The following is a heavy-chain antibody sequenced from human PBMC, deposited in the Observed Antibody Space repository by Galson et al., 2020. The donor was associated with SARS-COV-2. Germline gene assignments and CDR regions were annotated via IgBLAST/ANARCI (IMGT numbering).Heavy chain of an antibody. CDR2: IYHSGST. CDR3: ATYVVTVGWFDP. CDR1: GYSISSGYY. D-gene: IGHD2-15*01. J-gene: IGHJ5*02. Sequence: SETLSLTCTVSGYSISSGYYWGWIRQPPGKGLEWIGSIYHSGSTYYNPSLKSRVTISVDTSKNQFSLKLSSVTAADTAVYYCATYVVTVGWFDPWGQGTLVTVSS. V-gene: IGHV4-38-2*02.